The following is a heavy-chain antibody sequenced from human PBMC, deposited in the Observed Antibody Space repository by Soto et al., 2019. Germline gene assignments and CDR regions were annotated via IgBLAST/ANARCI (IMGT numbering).Heavy chain of an antibody. CDR2: IYYSGST. V-gene: IGHV4-39*01. CDR1: GGSISSSSYY. D-gene: IGHD3-10*01. CDR3: ARRDMVRGFDY. J-gene: IGHJ4*02. Sequence: QLQLQESGPGLVKPSETLSLTCTVSGGSISSSSYYWGWIRQPPGKGLEWIGSIYYSGSTYYNPYLKSRVTISVDTSKNQFSLKLSSVTAADTAVYYCARRDMVRGFDYWGQGTLVTVSS.